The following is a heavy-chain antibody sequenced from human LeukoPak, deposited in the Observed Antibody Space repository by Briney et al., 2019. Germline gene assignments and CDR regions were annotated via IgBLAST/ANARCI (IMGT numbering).Heavy chain of an antibody. Sequence: PGGSLRLSCAASGFTFNTYTMNWVRQAPGKGLEWVSSVSSSSVYIYYADSVKGRFTISRDNAKNSLYLQMNSLRAEDTAVYYCARDRRVQLWSPAGFDYWGQGTLVTVSS. D-gene: IGHD5-18*01. CDR2: VSSSSVYI. V-gene: IGHV3-21*01. CDR3: ARDRRVQLWSPAGFDY. CDR1: GFTFNTYT. J-gene: IGHJ4*02.